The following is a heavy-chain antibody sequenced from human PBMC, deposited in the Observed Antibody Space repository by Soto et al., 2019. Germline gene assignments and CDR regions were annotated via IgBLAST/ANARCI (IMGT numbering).Heavy chain of an antibody. D-gene: IGHD2-21*02. CDR1: GFIFSNFG. Sequence: EVQLVESGGRLVQPGGSLRLSCAASGFIFSNFGLTWVRQAPGKGLEWVSHINAPATFPLYANSVRGRFAISRDNARNSVYLQMSSLTGEDTAVYYCTRDPEGDLDFDYWGQGTLVTVSS. J-gene: IGHJ4*02. CDR3: TRDPEGDLDFDY. V-gene: IGHV3-48*03. CDR2: INAPATFP.